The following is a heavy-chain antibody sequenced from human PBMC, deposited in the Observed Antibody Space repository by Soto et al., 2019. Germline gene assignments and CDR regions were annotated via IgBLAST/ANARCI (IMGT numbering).Heavy chain of an antibody. J-gene: IGHJ4*02. CDR1: GFTFSNFA. V-gene: IGHV3-23*01. CDR3: AKGKTSGWYYFDY. CDR2: ISDSGRDI. D-gene: IGHD6-19*01. Sequence: EVQLLESVGDLVQPGGSLRLSCAASGFTFSNFALSWFRQAPGSGLEWVSGISDSGRDIHYADSVKDRFTVSRDNSKNTLYLQMNSLRAEDTAIYYCAKGKTSGWYYFDYWGQGALVTVSS.